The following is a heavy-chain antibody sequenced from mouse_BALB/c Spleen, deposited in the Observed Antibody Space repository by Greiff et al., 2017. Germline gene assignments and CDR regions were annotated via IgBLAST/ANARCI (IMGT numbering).Heavy chain of an antibody. D-gene: IGHD1-1*01. Sequence: EVQLQQSGAELVKPGASVKLSCTASGFNIKDTYMHWVKQRPEQGLEWIGRIDPANGNTKYDPKFQGKATITADTSSNTAYLQLSSLTSEDTAVYYCAGCPGYYCSSYGWFDYWGQGTLVTVSA. V-gene: IGHV14-3*02. J-gene: IGHJ3*01. CDR1: GFNIKDTY. CDR2: IDPANGNT. CDR3: AGCPGYYCSSYGWFDY.